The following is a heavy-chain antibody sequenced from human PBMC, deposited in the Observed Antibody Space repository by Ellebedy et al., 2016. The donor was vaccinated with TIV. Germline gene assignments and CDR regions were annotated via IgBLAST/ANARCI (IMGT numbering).Heavy chain of an antibody. D-gene: IGHD1-26*01. CDR1: GFTISSNY. V-gene: IGHV3-53*01. Sequence: GGSLRLSCAVSGFTISSNYMSWVRQAPGQGMEWVSIIYSAGNTYYADSAKGRFTISRDTSKNTLYLQMNSLRGEDTAVYYCARVDLGLAFHYWGRGALVTVSS. CDR2: IYSAGNT. J-gene: IGHJ4*02. CDR3: ARVDLGLAFHY.